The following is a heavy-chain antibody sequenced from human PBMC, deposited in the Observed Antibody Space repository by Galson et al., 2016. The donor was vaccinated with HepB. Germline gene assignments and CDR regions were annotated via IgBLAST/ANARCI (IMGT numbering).Heavy chain of an antibody. Sequence: SLRLSCAASGYSSSDHCMDWVRQATGKGLEWVGRTRNKADNYITEYAASVRGRFSISRDDSKNSVFLQMNSLKTEDTAVYYCVRWVSGAADYWGQGTLVTVSS. V-gene: IGHV3-72*01. CDR2: TRNKADNYIT. J-gene: IGHJ4*02. CDR3: VRWVSGAADY. CDR1: GYSSSDHC. D-gene: IGHD6-13*01.